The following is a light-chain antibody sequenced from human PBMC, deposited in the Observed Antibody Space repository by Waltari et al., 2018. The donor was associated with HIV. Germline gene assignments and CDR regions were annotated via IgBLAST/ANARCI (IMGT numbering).Light chain of an antibody. CDR3: QQYNTDPS. CDR1: ESINSW. CDR2: KTS. Sequence: DIQMTQSPSSLAAFVGDRISITCRTNESINSWLAWYQQKPGSPPKLLVFKTSILQVGVPPRFSGSGWGTKFTLTIDGLQPDDFATYYCQQYNTDPSFGQGTRL. V-gene: IGKV1-5*03. J-gene: IGKJ5*01.